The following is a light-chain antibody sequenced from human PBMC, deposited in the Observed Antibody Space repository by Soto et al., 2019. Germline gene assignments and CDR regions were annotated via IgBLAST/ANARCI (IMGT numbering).Light chain of an antibody. CDR1: SSNIVNNY. CDR3: STWDDSLRAVL. J-gene: IGLJ3*02. CDR2: DNY. V-gene: IGLV1-51*01. Sequence: QAVVTQPPSVSAAPGQKVTISCSGSSSNIVNNYVSWYQHLPGTAPKLLIYDNYERPSGIPDRFSGSKSGTSATLGISGLQTGDEADYYCSTWDDSLRAVLFGGGTKLTVL.